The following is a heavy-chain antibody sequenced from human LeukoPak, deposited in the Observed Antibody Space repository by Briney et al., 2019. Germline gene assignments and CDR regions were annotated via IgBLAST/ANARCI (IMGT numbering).Heavy chain of an antibody. CDR1: GFTFSSYS. J-gene: IGHJ4*02. Sequence: GGSLRLSCAASGFTFSSYSMNWVRQAPGKGLEWVSSISSSSSYIYYADSVKGRFTISRDNAKNSLYLQMNSLRAEDTAVYYCASHWGGRGPPSAFVDYWGQGTLVTVSS. CDR3: ASHWGGRGPPSAFVDY. D-gene: IGHD3-16*01. V-gene: IGHV3-21*01. CDR2: ISSSSSYI.